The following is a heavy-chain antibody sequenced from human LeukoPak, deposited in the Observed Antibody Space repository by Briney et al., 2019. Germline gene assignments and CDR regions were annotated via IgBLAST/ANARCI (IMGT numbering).Heavy chain of an antibody. D-gene: IGHD3-3*01. V-gene: IGHV4-34*01. Sequence: ASETLSLTCAVYGGSFSGYYWSWIRQPPGKGLEWIGEINHSGSTNYNPSLKSRVTISADTSKNQFSLKLSSVTAADTAVYYCARGRSLYYDFWSGHLFDYWGQGTLVTVSS. CDR2: INHSGST. CDR3: ARGRSLYYDFWSGHLFDY. CDR1: GGSFSGYY. J-gene: IGHJ4*02.